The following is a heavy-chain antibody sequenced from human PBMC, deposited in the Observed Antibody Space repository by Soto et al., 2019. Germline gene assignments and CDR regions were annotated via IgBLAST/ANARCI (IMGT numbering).Heavy chain of an antibody. CDR2: ISHSGST. J-gene: IGHJ6*02. CDR1: GGSFSSGGYY. D-gene: IGHD3-10*01. CDR3: ARDQPYGYYGMDV. V-gene: IGHV4-31*03. Sequence: PSETLSLTCTVSGGSFSSGGYYWTWVRQHPGKGLEWIGYISHSGSTYYNPSLKSRVTISVDTSKNQFSLKLSSVTAADTAVYYCARDQPYGYYGMDVWGQGTTVTVSS.